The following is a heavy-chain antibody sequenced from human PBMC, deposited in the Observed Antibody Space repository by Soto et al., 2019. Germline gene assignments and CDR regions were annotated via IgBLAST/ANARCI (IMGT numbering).Heavy chain of an antibody. D-gene: IGHD6-13*01. CDR2: IYYSGRT. CDR1: GGSISNRTYY. Sequence: HLQLQESGPGLVKPSETLSLTCTVSGGSISNRTYYWGWIRQPPGKGLEWIGSIYYSGRTYYNPSLKRRVTISIDTSKNQFSLKLSSVTGADTARYYCARHEGDTGSSTADTFDVWGQGTMVTVPS. V-gene: IGHV4-39*01. J-gene: IGHJ3*01. CDR3: ARHEGDTGSSTADTFDV.